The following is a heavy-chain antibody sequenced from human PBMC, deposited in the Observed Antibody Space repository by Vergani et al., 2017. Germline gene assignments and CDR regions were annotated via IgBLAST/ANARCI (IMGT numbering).Heavy chain of an antibody. J-gene: IGHJ4*02. CDR1: GFSFRNAW. CDR2: ISWNSGSI. Sequence: EVQLLESGGGIVKPGGSLRLSCVASGFSFRNAWMNWVRRTPGKGLEWVSGISWNSGSIGYADSVKGRFTISRDNAKNSLYLQMNSLRAEDTALYYCAKDRSGSYYGDSDYWGQGTLVTVSS. V-gene: IGHV3-9*01. D-gene: IGHD1-26*01. CDR3: AKDRSGSYYGDSDY.